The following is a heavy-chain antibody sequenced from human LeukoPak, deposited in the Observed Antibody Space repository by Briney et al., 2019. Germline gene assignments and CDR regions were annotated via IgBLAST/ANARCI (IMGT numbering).Heavy chain of an antibody. J-gene: IGHJ5*02. CDR3: ARHRRYSSSYYNWFDP. CDR1: GGSISSISSNNYH. Sequence: PSETLSLTCIVSGGSISSISSNNYHWGWIRQPPGKGLEWIGSIYYSGSTYYNPSLKSRVTISVDTSKNQFSLKLSSVTAADTAVYYCARHRRYSSSYYNWFDPWGQGTLVTVSS. D-gene: IGHD6-13*01. CDR2: IYYSGST. V-gene: IGHV4-39*01.